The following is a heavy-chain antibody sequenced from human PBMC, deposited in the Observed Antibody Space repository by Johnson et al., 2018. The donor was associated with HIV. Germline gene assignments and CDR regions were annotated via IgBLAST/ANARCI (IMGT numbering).Heavy chain of an antibody. CDR2: INWNGYRT. J-gene: IGHJ3*02. Sequence: DVQVVESGGGVVRPGGSLRLSCAASGFTFDDYGMNWVRQAPGKRLEWVSGINWNGYRTTYADPVMRRFTISRDNAKNSLSLQMITLSAEDTALYYCARDWNEAVRAFDIWGQGTMVTVSS. CDR3: ARDWNEAVRAFDI. V-gene: IGHV3-20*04. CDR1: GFTFDDYG. D-gene: IGHD1-1*01.